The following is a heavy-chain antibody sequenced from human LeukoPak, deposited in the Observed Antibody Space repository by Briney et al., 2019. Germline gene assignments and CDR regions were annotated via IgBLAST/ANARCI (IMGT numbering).Heavy chain of an antibody. CDR2: IDPKSGDT. CDR1: GYTFSEYY. CDR3: ARGSMVRGVIWWFDP. J-gene: IGHJ5*02. D-gene: IGHD3-10*01. Sequence: ASEKVSCKASGYTFSEYYLHCVRQATGQGLEWIGWIDPKSGDTHYAQKFEGRVTMTRDTSISTAYMELSSLRSDDTAVYYCARGSMVRGVIWWFDPWGQGTLVTVSS. V-gene: IGHV1-2*02.